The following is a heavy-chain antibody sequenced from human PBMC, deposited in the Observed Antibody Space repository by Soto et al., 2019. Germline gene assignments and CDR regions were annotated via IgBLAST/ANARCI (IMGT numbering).Heavy chain of an antibody. J-gene: IGHJ5*02. D-gene: IGHD5-18*01. CDR2: IYPGDSDT. CDR1: GYSFTSYW. V-gene: IGHV5-51*01. CDR3: AMRATVDTAKPDWIDP. Sequence: GESLKISCKGSGYSFTSYWIGWVRQMPGKGLEWMGIIYPGDSDTRYSPSFQGQVTISADKSISTAYLQWSSLKASDTAMYYCAMRATVDTAKPDWIDPRGQRTLVIGSS.